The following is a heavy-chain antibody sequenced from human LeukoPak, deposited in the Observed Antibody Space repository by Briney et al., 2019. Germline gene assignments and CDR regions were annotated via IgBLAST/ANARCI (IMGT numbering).Heavy chain of an antibody. CDR1: GGPNCNYY. CDR3: AKGAGWWDY. D-gene: IGHD2-15*01. Sequence: SETLSLTCTVSGGPNCNYYWSWIRQPPREGREGVGYISYSGWTNYNPSIKSRVSLSVDTSKNQFSLTLTSVTAADTAVYYCAKGAGWWDYWGQGTLVTVSS. CDR2: ISYSGWT. V-gene: IGHV4-59*01. J-gene: IGHJ4*02.